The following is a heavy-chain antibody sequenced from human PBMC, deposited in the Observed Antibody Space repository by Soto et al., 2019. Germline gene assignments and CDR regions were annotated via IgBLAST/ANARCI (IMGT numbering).Heavy chain of an antibody. D-gene: IGHD4-4*01. CDR2: ILHDGSYK. CDR3: AKGDYNNFLDY. J-gene: IGHJ4*02. CDR1: GFTFSAYG. Sequence: QVPLVESGGDVVQPGRSLRLSCAASGFTFSAYGMHWVRQAPGKGLEWVAVILHDGSYKYYGDSVKGRFTISRDNSKNTLYLQINSVRGDDTAVYYCAKGDYNNFLDYWGQGTLVTVSS. V-gene: IGHV3-30*18.